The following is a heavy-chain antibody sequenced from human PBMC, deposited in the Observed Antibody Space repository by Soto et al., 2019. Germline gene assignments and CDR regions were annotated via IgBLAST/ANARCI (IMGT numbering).Heavy chain of an antibody. Sequence: GGSLRLSCAASGFTFSSYAMSWVRQAPGKGLEWVSGISASASSTYYGESVKGRGTISRDNSKNTLYMQMNSLRAEDTAVYYCAKSIAVVSAAMDSWGQGILVTVSS. CDR3: AKSIAVVSAAMDS. CDR1: GFTFSSYA. CDR2: ISASASST. V-gene: IGHV3-23*01. D-gene: IGHD2-2*01. J-gene: IGHJ5*01.